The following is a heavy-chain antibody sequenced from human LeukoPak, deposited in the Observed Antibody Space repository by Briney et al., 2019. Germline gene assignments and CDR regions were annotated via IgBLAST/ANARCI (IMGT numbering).Heavy chain of an antibody. V-gene: IGHV4-34*01. CDR3: ARYAGVIAPAGTSFDY. D-gene: IGHD6-13*01. Sequence: SETLFLTCAVYGGSFSGYYWRWIRQPPGKGLEWIGEINHSGSTNYNPSLKGRVTISVDTSKNQFSLKLSSVTAADTAVYYCARYAGVIAPAGTSFDYWGQGTLVTVSS. CDR1: GGSFSGYY. CDR2: INHSGST. J-gene: IGHJ4*02.